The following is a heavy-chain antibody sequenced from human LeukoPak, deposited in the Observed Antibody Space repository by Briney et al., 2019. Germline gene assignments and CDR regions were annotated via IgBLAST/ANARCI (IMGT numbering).Heavy chain of an antibody. V-gene: IGHV4-34*01. CDR1: GGSFSGYY. J-gene: IGHJ4*02. Sequence: SETLSLTCAVYGGSFSGYYWSWIRQPPGKGLEWIGEINHSGSTNYNPSLKSRATISVDTSKSQFSLKVSSVTAADTAIYYCARHTYARPFDSWGQGTPVTVSS. CDR3: ARHTYARPFDS. D-gene: IGHD6-6*01. CDR2: INHSGST.